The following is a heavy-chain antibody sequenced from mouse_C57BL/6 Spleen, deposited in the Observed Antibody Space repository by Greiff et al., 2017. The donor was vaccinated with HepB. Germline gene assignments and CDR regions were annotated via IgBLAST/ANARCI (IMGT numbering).Heavy chain of an antibody. CDR1: GYAFTNYL. V-gene: IGHV1-54*01. CDR2: INPGSGGT. Sequence: VQLVESGAELVRPGTSVKVSCKASGYAFTNYLIEWVKQRPGQGLEWIGVINPGSGGTNYNEKFKGKATLTADKSSSTAYMQLSSLTSEDSAVYFCARYNDGYFDYWGQGTTLTVSS. D-gene: IGHD2-3*01. CDR3: ARYNDGYFDY. J-gene: IGHJ2*01.